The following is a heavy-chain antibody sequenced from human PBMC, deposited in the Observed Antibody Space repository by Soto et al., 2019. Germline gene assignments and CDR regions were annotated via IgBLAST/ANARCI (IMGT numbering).Heavy chain of an antibody. D-gene: IGHD3-22*01. CDR3: AHMGYYYDSSGYAPFDY. J-gene: IGHJ4*02. CDR2: IYWDDDK. Sequence: SGPTLVNPTQTLTLTCTFSGFSLSTSGVGVGWIRQPPGKALEWLALIYWDDDKRYSPSLKSRLTITKDTSKNQVVLTMANMDPVDTATYYCAHMGYYYDSSGYAPFDYWGQGTLVTVSS. V-gene: IGHV2-5*02. CDR1: GFSLSTSGVG.